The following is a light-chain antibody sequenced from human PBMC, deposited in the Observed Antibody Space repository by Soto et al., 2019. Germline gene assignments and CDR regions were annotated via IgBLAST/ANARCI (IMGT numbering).Light chain of an antibody. J-gene: IGLJ1*01. CDR3: RSYAGSNNFEV. Sequence: QSALTQPPSASGSPGQSVTISCTGTSSDVGSYNYVSWYQQHPGKAPKLMIYEVSKRPSGVPDRFSGSKSGNTASLTVSGLQAEDEADYYCRSYAGSNNFEVFGTGTKLTVL. CDR1: SSDVGSYNY. V-gene: IGLV2-8*01. CDR2: EVS.